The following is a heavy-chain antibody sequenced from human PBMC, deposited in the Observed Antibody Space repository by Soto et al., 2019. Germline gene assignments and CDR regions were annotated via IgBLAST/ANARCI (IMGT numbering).Heavy chain of an antibody. V-gene: IGHV1-18*01. J-gene: IGHJ6*02. CDR3: SRAGVWEGVVGSSTYFCCGMDV. CDR1: GYTFKSYG. Sequence: QVRLVQSGSEVRKPGASVKVSCKASGYTFKSYGMTWVRQAPGRGFEWMGWIGTYYSNTEYRQKFQGRVTMNTDTSTNTAYMELRSLTPNDAAVYYCSRAGVWEGVVGSSTYFCCGMDVCGQCTTVTVSS. CDR2: IGTYYSNT. D-gene: IGHD3-16*01.